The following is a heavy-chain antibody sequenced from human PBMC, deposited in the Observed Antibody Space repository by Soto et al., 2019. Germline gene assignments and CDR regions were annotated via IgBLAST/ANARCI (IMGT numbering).Heavy chain of an antibody. CDR1: GYTFTSYG. V-gene: IGHV1-18*01. J-gene: IGHJ4*02. CDR3: ARDAYYYGSGSPGY. D-gene: IGHD3-10*01. CDR2: ISAYNGNT. Sequence: ASVEVSCKASGYTFTSYGSSWVRQATGQGLEWMGWISAYNGNTNYAQKLQGRVTMTTDTSTSTAYMELRSLRSDDTAVYYCARDAYYYGSGSPGYWGQGTLVTVSS.